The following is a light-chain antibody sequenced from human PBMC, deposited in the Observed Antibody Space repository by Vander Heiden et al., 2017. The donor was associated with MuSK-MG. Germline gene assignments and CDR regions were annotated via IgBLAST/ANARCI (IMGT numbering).Light chain of an antibody. CDR2: VAS. CDR3: QQYGSPPFT. CDR1: QSGSSGY. Sequence: ELVLPQSLATLSLSPGERATLSCGASQSGSSGYLVSYQQKPGPSPTLLRYVASNGAPGIQERFSGSGSGTDFTLTITRLEPEDFAVDYCQQYGSPPFTFGPGTKVDIK. V-gene: IGKV3D-20*01. J-gene: IGKJ3*01.